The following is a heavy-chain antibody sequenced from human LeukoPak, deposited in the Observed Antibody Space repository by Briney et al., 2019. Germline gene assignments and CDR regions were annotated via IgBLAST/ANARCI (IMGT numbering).Heavy chain of an antibody. CDR1: GFTFSSYA. CDR3: ARGGDFWSGYKTHEYGLDV. CDR2: ISYDGSKK. Sequence: GGSLRLSCAASGFTFSSYAMHWVRQAPGKGLEWVAVISYDGSKKYHADSVKGRFTVSRDNSNKMQYLEMDSLRADDAAVYYCARGGDFWSGYKTHEYGLDVWGQGTTVTVSS. V-gene: IGHV3-30-3*01. D-gene: IGHD3-3*01. J-gene: IGHJ6*02.